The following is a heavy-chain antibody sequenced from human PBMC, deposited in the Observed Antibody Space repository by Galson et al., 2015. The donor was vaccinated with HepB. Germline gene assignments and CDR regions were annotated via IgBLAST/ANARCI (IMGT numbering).Heavy chain of an antibody. J-gene: IGHJ6*02. V-gene: IGHV4-38-2*02. CDR3: ARESRGHSGHDFPPIYYYHGMDV. CDR2: INRSGTS. Sequence: SETLSLTCTVSGYSISSGYYWAWIRQPPGKGLEWIGSINRSGTSYYSPSLKSRLSISVDTSKNQFSLRVESVTAADTAVYYCARESRGHSGHDFPPIYYYHGMDVWGQGTTVTVSS. D-gene: IGHD5-12*01. CDR1: GYSISSGYY.